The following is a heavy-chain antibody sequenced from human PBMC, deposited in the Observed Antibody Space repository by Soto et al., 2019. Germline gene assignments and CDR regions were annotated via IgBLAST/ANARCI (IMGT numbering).Heavy chain of an antibody. CDR3: ARGQEVGAHFFEY. Sequence: PGGSLRLSCEASGFTFSGFDMHWVRQPTGKGLEWVSTIGTAGDTYYAVSVKGRFTISRDNAKNSLSLQMNSLRAGDTAVYFCARGQEVGAHFFEYWGQGTQVTVSS. CDR2: IGTAGDT. CDR1: GFTFSGFD. J-gene: IGHJ4*02. D-gene: IGHD2-15*01. V-gene: IGHV3-13*01.